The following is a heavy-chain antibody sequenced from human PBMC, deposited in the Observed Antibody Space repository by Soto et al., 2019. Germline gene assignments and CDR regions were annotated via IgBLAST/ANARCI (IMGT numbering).Heavy chain of an antibody. J-gene: IGHJ4*02. CDR2: ISGSGGST. D-gene: IGHD5-18*01. CDR1: GFTFSSYA. V-gene: IGHV3-23*01. CDR3: AKEPGYSYSYPGDY. Sequence: GSLTLSCAASGFTFSSYAMSWVRQAPGKGLEWVSAISGSGGSTYYADSVKGRFTISRDNSKNTLYLQMNSLRAEDTAVYYCAKEPGYSYSYPGDYWGQGTLVTVSS.